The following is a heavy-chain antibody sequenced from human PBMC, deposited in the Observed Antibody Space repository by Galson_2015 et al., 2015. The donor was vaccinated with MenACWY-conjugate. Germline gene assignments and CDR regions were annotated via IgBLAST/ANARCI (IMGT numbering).Heavy chain of an antibody. CDR2: IKKDGSEK. V-gene: IGHV3-7*03. CDR3: ARGHYGMDV. J-gene: IGHJ6*02. CDR1: GFTFRNYW. Sequence: SLRLSCAVSGFTFRNYWMTWVRQAPGKGLEWVASIKKDGSEKYYVDSVKGRFTISRDNTKSSMYLEMNSLRDEDTAVYYCARGHYGMDVWGQETTVTASS.